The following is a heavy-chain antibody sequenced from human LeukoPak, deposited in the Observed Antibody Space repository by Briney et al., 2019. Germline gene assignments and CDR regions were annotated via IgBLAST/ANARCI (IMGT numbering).Heavy chain of an antibody. CDR1: GGTFSSYT. V-gene: IGHV1-69*06. CDR2: IIPIFGTT. Sequence: GASVKVSCKASGGTFSSYTISWGRQAPGQGLEWMGGIIPIFGTTNYAQKFQGRVTITADKSTTTTYMQLSSLRSEDTAVYYCARSRFPYYRLSGADYYYMDVWAKGTTVTVSS. D-gene: IGHD3-10*01. CDR3: ARSRFPYYRLSGADYYYMDV. J-gene: IGHJ6*03.